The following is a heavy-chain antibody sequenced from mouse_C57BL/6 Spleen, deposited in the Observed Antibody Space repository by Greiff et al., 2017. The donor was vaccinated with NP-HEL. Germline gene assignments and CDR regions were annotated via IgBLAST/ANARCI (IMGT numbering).Heavy chain of an antibody. CDR2: INPGSGGT. V-gene: IGHV1-54*01. Sequence: VKLQESGAELVRPGTSVKVSCKASGYAFTNYLIEWVKQRPGQGLEWIGVINPGSGGTNYNEKFKGKATLTADKSSSTAYMQLSSLTSEDSAVYFCARRDDYDGGFAYWGQGTLVTVSA. J-gene: IGHJ3*01. CDR1: GYAFTNYL. D-gene: IGHD2-4*01. CDR3: ARRDDYDGGFAY.